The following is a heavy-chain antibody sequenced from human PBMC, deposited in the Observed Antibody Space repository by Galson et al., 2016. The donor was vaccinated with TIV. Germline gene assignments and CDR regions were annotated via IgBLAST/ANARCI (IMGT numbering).Heavy chain of an antibody. J-gene: IGHJ5*02. D-gene: IGHD2-2*01. CDR2: IGPDGNDK. CDR1: GFTFSRHG. Sequence: SLRLSCAASGFTFSRHGIHWVRHTPGTGLEWVTFIGPDGNDKSYGDSVNGRFTISRDNSMRRIYLQMNDLRLEDTAIYYCAPLCLNWFDPWGQGTQVTVSS. V-gene: IGHV3-30*02. CDR3: APLCLNWFDP.